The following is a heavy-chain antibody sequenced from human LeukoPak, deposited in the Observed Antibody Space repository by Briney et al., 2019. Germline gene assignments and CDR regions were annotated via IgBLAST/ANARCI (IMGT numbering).Heavy chain of an antibody. D-gene: IGHD3-16*01. CDR2: IHFDGSNE. J-gene: IGHJ5*02. Sequence: GGSLLLSCVASGFIFRSYGIHWVRQAPGKGLEWVTFIHFDGSNEYYADFVKGRFTISRDNSKNTVYLQMNSLRAEDTAVYYCAKDGIMHSNGPPEFDPWGQGTLVSVSS. V-gene: IGHV3-30*02. CDR1: GFIFRSYG. CDR3: AKDGIMHSNGPPEFDP.